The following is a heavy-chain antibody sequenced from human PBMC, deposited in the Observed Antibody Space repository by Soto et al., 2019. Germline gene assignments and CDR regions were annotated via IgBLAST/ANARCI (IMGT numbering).Heavy chain of an antibody. Sequence: ASVKVSCKVSGYTLTELSMHWVRQAPGKGLEWMGGFDPEDGETIYAQKFQGRVTMTEDTSTDTAYMELSSLRSEDTAVYYCATGKYDFWSYYYMDVWGKVTTVTVSS. J-gene: IGHJ6*03. CDR2: FDPEDGET. V-gene: IGHV1-24*01. CDR3: ATGKYDFWSYYYMDV. CDR1: GYTLTELS. D-gene: IGHD3-3*01.